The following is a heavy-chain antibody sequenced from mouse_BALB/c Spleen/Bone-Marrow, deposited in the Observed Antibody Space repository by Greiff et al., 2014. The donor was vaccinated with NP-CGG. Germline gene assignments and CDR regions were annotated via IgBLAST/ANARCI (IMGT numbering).Heavy chain of an antibody. CDR2: IDPANGNT. CDR3: AVYDYEGFAY. D-gene: IGHD2-4*01. CDR1: GFNIKDTY. V-gene: IGHV14-3*02. J-gene: IGHJ3*01. Sequence: EVQLQQSGAELVKPGASVKLSCTASGFNIKDTYMHWVKQRPEQGLEWIGRIDPANGNTKYDPKFQGKATITADTSSNTAYLQLTSLTSEDAAVYYCAVYDYEGFAYWGQGTLVTVSA.